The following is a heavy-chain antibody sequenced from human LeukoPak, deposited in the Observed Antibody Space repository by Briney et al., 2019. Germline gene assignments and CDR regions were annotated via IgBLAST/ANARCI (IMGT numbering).Heavy chain of an antibody. CDR3: ARDPGDDFWSGYSYYYYMDV. CDR2: ISSSSSYI. V-gene: IGHV3-21*01. D-gene: IGHD3-3*01. CDR1: GFTFDDYA. Sequence: GGSLRLSCAASGFTFDDYAMHWVRHAPGKGLEWVSSISSSSSYIYYADSVKGRFTISRDNAKNSLYLQMNSLRAEDTAVYYCARDPGDDFWSGYSYYYYMDVWGKGTTVTVSS. J-gene: IGHJ6*03.